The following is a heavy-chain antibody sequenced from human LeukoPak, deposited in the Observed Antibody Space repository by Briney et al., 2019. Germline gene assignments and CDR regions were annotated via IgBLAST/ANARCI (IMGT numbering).Heavy chain of an antibody. CDR3: ARDEGQHLVTWYFDL. Sequence: GGSLRLSCAASGFTFSSYEMIWVRQAPGKGLEWVSYIGTSGGTMYCADSVKGRFTISRDNAKDSLYLQMNSLRAADTAVYYCARDEGQHLVTWYFDLWGRGTLVTVSS. CDR1: GFTFSSYE. D-gene: IGHD6-13*01. V-gene: IGHV3-48*03. CDR2: IGTSGGTM. J-gene: IGHJ2*01.